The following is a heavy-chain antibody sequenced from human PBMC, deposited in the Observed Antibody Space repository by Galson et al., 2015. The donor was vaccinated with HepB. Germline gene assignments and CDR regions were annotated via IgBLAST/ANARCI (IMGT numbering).Heavy chain of an antibody. Sequence: SLRLSCAASGFNFSIYGMHWVRQAPGKGLEWVAVISYDGGNKYYADSVKGRFTISRDNSKNTLYLQMNSLRAGDTAVYYCAKDCSGGSCYYMDVWGKGTTVTVSS. CDR1: GFNFSIYG. J-gene: IGHJ6*03. CDR3: AKDCSGGSCYYMDV. CDR2: ISYDGGNK. D-gene: IGHD2-15*01. V-gene: IGHV3-30*18.